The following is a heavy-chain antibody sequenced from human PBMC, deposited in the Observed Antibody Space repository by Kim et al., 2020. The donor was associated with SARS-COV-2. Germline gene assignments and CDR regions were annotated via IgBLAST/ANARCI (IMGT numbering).Heavy chain of an antibody. CDR1: GFTFSSYA. CDR3: AKSDYGMDV. Sequence: GGSLRLSCAASGFTFSSYAMSWVRQAPGKGLEWVSVIYSGGSSTYYADSVKGRFTISRDNSKNTLYLQMNSLRAEDTAVYYCAKSDYGMDVWGQGTTVTVSS. V-gene: IGHV3-23*03. J-gene: IGHJ6*02. CDR2: IYSGGSST.